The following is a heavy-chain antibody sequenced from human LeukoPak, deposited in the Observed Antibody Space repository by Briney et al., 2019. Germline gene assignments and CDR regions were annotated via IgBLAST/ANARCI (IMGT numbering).Heavy chain of an antibody. D-gene: IGHD3-3*01. CDR3: ARRALGVLDDFWSGYSDAFDI. CDR2: IYYSGST. J-gene: IGHJ3*02. Sequence: PSETLSLTCTVSGGSISSSSYYWGWIRQPPGKGLEWIGSIYYSGSTYYNPSLKSRVTISVDTSKNQFSLKLSSVTAADTAVYYCARRALGVLDDFWSGYSDAFDIWGQGTMVTVSS. V-gene: IGHV4-39*01. CDR1: GGSISSSSYY.